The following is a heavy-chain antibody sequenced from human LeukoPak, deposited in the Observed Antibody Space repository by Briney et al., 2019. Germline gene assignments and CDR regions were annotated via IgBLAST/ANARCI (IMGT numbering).Heavy chain of an antibody. CDR1: GFTFSSYA. Sequence: GGSLRLSCAASGFTFSSYAMSWVRQAPGKGLEWVANIKQDGSEKYYVDSVKGRFTISRDNAKNSLYLQMNSLRAEDTAVYYCARDRQPYYYDSSDYWGQGTLVTVSS. V-gene: IGHV3-7*01. CDR3: ARDRQPYYYDSSDY. CDR2: IKQDGSEK. J-gene: IGHJ4*02. D-gene: IGHD3-22*01.